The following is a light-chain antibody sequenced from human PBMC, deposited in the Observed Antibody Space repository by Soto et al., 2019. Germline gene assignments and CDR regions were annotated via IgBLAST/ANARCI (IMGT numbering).Light chain of an antibody. CDR3: QQYGSSPWT. J-gene: IGKJ1*01. CDR2: GAS. Sequence: EIVLTQSPGTLSLSPGERATLSCRASQSVSSSYLAWYQPKPGQAPRLLIYGASSRATGIPDRFSGSGSGTDCTVTISILEPEEFAVYYCQQYGSSPWTFGQGNKVEIK. V-gene: IGKV3-20*01. CDR1: QSVSSSY.